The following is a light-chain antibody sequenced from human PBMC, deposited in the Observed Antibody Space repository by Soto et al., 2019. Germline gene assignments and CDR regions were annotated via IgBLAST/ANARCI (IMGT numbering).Light chain of an antibody. CDR3: MQPLQTPWT. Sequence: DIVMTQSPLSLPVTPGESASISCRSSQSLLHRNGYNYLDWYLQKPGQSPQVLIYLGSNRASGVHDRFSGSGSGTYFTLKISRVEAEDVGVYYCMQPLQTPWTFGQGTKVEIK. V-gene: IGKV2-28*01. CDR2: LGS. CDR1: QSLLHRNGYNY. J-gene: IGKJ1*01.